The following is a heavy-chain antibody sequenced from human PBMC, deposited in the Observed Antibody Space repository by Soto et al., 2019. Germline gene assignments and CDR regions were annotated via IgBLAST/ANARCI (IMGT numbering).Heavy chain of an antibody. CDR1: GFTLSAYW. CDR2: LSSDGFGT. CDR3: ARDLGGPDY. V-gene: IGHV3-74*03. Sequence: GSLRLSCAASGFTLSAYWMHWVRQAPGRGLGWVSRLSSDGFGTAYADSVKGRFHISRDNARNTLFLQMNGLRAEDTAVYYCARDLGGPDYWGRGTLVTVSS. J-gene: IGHJ4*02. D-gene: IGHD3-16*01.